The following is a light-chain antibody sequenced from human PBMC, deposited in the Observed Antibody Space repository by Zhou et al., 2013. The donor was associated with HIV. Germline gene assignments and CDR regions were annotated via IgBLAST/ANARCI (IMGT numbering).Light chain of an antibody. J-gene: IGKJ2*01. CDR3: QQYGSSIMYT. Sequence: EIVMTQSPATLSVSLGERITLSCRASQSVGTNLAWYQQKPGQAPRLLIYGASSRATGIPDRFSGSGSGTDFTLTISRLEPEDFAVYYCQQYGSSIMYTFGQGTKLEIK. CDR2: GAS. CDR1: QSVGTN. V-gene: IGKV3-20*01.